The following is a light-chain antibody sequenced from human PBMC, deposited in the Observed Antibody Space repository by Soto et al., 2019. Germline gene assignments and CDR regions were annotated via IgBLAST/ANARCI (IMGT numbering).Light chain of an antibody. CDR1: SSNVGSYNL. CDR2: EGS. CDR3: CSYAHSTTVV. J-gene: IGLJ2*01. Sequence: QSALTQPASVSGSPGQSITISCIGTSSNVGSYNLVSWYQQHPGKAPELMIFEGSKRPSGVSNRFSGSKSGNTASLTISGLQPEDEADYYCCSYAHSTTVVFGGGTKVTVL. V-gene: IGLV2-23*01.